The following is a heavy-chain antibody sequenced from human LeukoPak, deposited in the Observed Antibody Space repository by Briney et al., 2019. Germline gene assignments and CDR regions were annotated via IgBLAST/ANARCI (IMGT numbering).Heavy chain of an antibody. CDR3: AAALHGGAMFDP. CDR2: IVVGSGNT. D-gene: IGHD3-16*01. Sequence: TSAKVSCKASGFTFSSSTIQWVRQARGQRLEWMGWIVVGSGNTNYAQNFQERVTITRDLSTSTAYMEVSSLRSEDTAVYYCAAALHGGAMFDPWGQGTLVTVSS. CDR1: GFTFSSST. J-gene: IGHJ5*02. V-gene: IGHV1-58*02.